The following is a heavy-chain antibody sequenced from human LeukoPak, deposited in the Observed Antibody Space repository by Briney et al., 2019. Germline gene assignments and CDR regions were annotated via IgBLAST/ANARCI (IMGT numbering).Heavy chain of an antibody. CDR3: ARDWGSSSWLYYFDY. V-gene: IGHV3-9*01. Sequence: PGRSLRLSCAASGFTFDDYAMHWVRQAPGKGLEWVSGISWNSGSIGYADSVKGRFTISRDNAKNSLYLQMNSLRAEDTAVYYCARDWGSSSWLYYFDYWGQGTLVTVSS. J-gene: IGHJ4*02. CDR1: GFTFDDYA. CDR2: ISWNSGSI. D-gene: IGHD6-13*01.